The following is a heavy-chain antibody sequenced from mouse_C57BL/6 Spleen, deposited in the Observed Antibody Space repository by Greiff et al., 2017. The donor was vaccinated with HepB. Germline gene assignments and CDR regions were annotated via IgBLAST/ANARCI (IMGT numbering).Heavy chain of an antibody. CDR1: GYTFTDYE. D-gene: IGHD1-1*01. V-gene: IGHV1-15*01. CDR2: IDPETGGN. J-gene: IGHJ2*01. CDR3: TRGGIYYYGSSYVNYFDY. Sequence: QVHVKQSGAELVRPGASVTLSCKASGYTFTDYEMHWVKQTPVHGLEWIGAIDPETGGNAYNQKFKGKAILTADKSSSTAYMELRSLTSEDSAVYYCTRGGIYYYGSSYVNYFDYWGQGTTLTVSS.